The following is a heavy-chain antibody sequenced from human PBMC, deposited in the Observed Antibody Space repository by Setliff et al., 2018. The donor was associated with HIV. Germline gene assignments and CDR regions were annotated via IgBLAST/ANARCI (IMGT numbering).Heavy chain of an antibody. CDR1: GYTFTTYY. CDR3: ASAYCSSTSCYVRWGDGMDV. D-gene: IGHD2-2*01. J-gene: IGHJ6*02. Sequence: ASVKVSCKASGYTFTTYYIHWVRQAPGQGLEWMGILNPSEGTTSFAQKFQGRVTMTTDTSTSTAYRELRSLRSDDTAVYYCASAYCSSTSCYVRWGDGMDVWGQGTTVTVSS. V-gene: IGHV1-46*01. CDR2: LNPSEGTT.